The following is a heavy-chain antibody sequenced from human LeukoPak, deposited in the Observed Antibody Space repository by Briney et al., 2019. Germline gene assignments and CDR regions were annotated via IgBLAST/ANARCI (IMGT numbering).Heavy chain of an antibody. CDR2: IYTSGST. J-gene: IGHJ6*02. V-gene: IGHV4-61*02. CDR3: ATDNYYYYGMDV. Sequence: SETLSLTCTVSGGSISSGSYYWNWIRQPAGKGLEWIGRIYTSGSTNYNPPLKSRVTISVDTSKNQFSLKLSSVTAADTAVYYCATDNYYYYGMDVWGQGTTVTVSS. CDR1: GGSISSGSYY.